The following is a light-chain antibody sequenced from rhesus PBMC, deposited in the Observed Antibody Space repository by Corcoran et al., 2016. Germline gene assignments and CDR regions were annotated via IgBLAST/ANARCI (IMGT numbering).Light chain of an antibody. Sequence: DIQMTQSPSSLSASVGDKVTITCRASQGISRWLAWYQQKPGTAPDLLIYDASSLENGVPSRFSGSGSGTYYTSTVSSLQPEDFATYYCQQGYSPPYSFSQGTKVEIK. V-gene: IGKV1-18*01. CDR2: DAS. CDR3: QQGYSPPYS. J-gene: IGKJ2*01. CDR1: QGISRW.